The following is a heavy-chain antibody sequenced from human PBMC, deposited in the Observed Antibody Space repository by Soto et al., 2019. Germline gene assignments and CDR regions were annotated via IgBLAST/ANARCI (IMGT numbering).Heavy chain of an antibody. CDR3: ARDGFFGRSGYFDY. Sequence: SETLSLTCAVHGGSFSGYYWSWIRQPPGKGLEWIGYIYYSGSTYYNPSLKSRVTISIDTSKNQFSLKLSSVTAADTAMYYCARDGFFGRSGYFDYWGQGTLVTVSS. V-gene: IGHV4-30-4*01. CDR2: IYYSGST. J-gene: IGHJ4*02. D-gene: IGHD3-3*01. CDR1: GGSFSGYY.